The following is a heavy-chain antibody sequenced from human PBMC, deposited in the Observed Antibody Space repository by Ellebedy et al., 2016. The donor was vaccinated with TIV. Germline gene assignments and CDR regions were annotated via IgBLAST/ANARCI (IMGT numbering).Heavy chain of an antibody. CDR2: IYYSGST. Sequence: MPSETLSLTCTVSGGSISSGGYYWSWIRQPPGKGPEWIGYIYYSGSTYYNPSLKSRVTISVGTSKNQFSLRLSSVTAADTAVYYCARGDSSSSRVYYWGQGTLVTVSS. CDR3: ARGDSSSSRVYY. CDR1: GGSISSGGYY. V-gene: IGHV4-30-4*01. D-gene: IGHD6-6*01. J-gene: IGHJ4*02.